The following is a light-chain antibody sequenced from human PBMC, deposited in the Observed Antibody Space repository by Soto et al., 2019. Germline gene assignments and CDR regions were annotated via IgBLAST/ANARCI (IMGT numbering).Light chain of an antibody. CDR2: GNM. Sequence: QSVLAQPPSVSGAPGQGVIISCTGTSSNIGAGYEVHWYQQVQGAAPKLLMYGNMYRPSWVPDRFSGSKSGTSASLAITGLQPEDEADYYCQSYDTSLRAWVFGGGTKLTVL. V-gene: IGLV1-40*01. CDR1: SSNIGAGYE. CDR3: QSYDTSLRAWV. J-gene: IGLJ3*02.